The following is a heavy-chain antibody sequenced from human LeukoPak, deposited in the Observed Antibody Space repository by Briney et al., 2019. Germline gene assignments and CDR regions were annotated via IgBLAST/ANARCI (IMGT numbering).Heavy chain of an antibody. CDR1: GFTFSSYA. CDR2: ISYDGSNK. V-gene: IGHV3-30-3*01. D-gene: IGHD2-2*01. Sequence: GRSLRLSCAASGFTFSSYAMHWVRQAPGKGLEWVAVISYDGSNKYYADSVKGRFTISRDNSKNTLYLQMNSLRAEDTAVYYCARGWVVVPAANVYWGQGTLVTVSS. J-gene: IGHJ4*02. CDR3: ARGWVVVPAANVY.